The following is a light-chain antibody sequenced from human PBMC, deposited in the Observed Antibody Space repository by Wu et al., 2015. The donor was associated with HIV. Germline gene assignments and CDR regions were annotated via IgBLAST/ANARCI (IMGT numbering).Light chain of an antibody. V-gene: IGKV1-5*03. CDR2: KAS. Sequence: DIQMTQSPSTLSASVGDRVTITCRASQSISNWLAWYQQKPGKAPKLLIYKASSLESGVPSRFSGSGSGTEFTLTINSLQPDDFATYYCQQYNSYSYNFGQGTRLEIK. J-gene: IGKJ2*01. CDR3: QQYNSYSYN. CDR1: QSISNW.